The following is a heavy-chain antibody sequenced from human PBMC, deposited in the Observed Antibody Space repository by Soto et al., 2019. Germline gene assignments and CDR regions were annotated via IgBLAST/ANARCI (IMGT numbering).Heavy chain of an antibody. CDR3: GREYFDSRGTPPGD. J-gene: IGHJ4*02. V-gene: IGHV1-46*01. CDR2: IYPGGGYT. CDR1: GYTFTHYY. D-gene: IGHD3-22*01. Sequence: QVQLVQSGAEVKKPGASVKVSCKTSGYTFTHYYMHWVRLAPGQGLEWMGVIYPGGGYTTYAQKFQGRVTMTRDTSTSTVYMELSSLKSEDTAVYYCGREYFDSRGTPPGDWGQGTLVTVSS.